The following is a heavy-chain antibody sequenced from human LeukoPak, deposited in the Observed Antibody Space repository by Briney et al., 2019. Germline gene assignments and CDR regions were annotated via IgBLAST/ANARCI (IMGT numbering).Heavy chain of an antibody. CDR2: ISAYNGNT. D-gene: IGHD6-19*01. V-gene: IGHV1-18*01. CDR3: ATQWLVQDY. J-gene: IGHJ4*02. CDR1: GGTFSSYA. Sequence: ASVKVSCKASGGTFSSYAISWVRQAPGQGLERMGWISAYNGNTNYAQKLQGRVTMTTDTSTSTAYMELRSLRSDDTAVYYCATQWLVQDYWGQGTLVTVSS.